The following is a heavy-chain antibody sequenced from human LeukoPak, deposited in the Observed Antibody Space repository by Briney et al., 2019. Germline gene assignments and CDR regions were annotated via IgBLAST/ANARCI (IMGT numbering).Heavy chain of an antibody. V-gene: IGHV4-31*03. J-gene: IGHJ3*02. CDR3: ARDRYAGFGPKDAFDI. Sequence: SETLSLTCTVSGGSISSGGYYWSWIRQHPGKGLEWIGYIYYSGSTYYNPPLKSRVTISVDTSKNQFSLKLSSVTAADTAVYYCARDRYAGFGPKDAFDIWGQGTMVTVSS. CDR1: GGSISSGGYY. D-gene: IGHD2-8*01. CDR2: IYYSGST.